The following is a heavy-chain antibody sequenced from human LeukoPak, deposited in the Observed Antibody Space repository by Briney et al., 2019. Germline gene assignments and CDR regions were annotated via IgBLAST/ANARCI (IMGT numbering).Heavy chain of an antibody. D-gene: IGHD6-13*01. Sequence: SETLSLTCTVSGSSISSHYWSWIRQPPGKGLEWIGYIYYSGSTNYNPSLKSRVTISVDTSKNQFSLKLSSVTAADTAVYYCARGRGSSSWYDYWGQGTLVTVSS. V-gene: IGHV4-59*11. CDR3: ARGRGSSSWYDY. J-gene: IGHJ4*02. CDR2: IYYSGST. CDR1: GSSISSHY.